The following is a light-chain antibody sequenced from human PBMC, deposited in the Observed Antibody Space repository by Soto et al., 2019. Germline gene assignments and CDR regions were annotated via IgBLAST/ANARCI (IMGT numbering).Light chain of an antibody. V-gene: IGKV3-20*01. CDR1: QSVSID. CDR2: GAS. J-gene: IGKJ1*01. Sequence: ESVLTQYQDTLALSPGERATLSCMASQSVSIDLAWYQQKPGQAPRLLIYGASSRATGIPDRFSGSGSGTDFTLTISRLEPEDFAVYYCQQYGRSPWTFGQGTKVDI. CDR3: QQYGRSPWT.